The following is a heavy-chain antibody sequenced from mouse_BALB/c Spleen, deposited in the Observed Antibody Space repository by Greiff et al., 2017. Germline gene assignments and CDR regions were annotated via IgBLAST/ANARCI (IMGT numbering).Heavy chain of an antibody. CDR1: GFTFSDYY. J-gene: IGHJ3*01. CDR3: ARDLVYDGYAFAY. CDR2: ISDGGSYT. D-gene: IGHD2-3*01. Sequence: EVQLVESGGGLVKPGGSLKLSCAASGFTFSDYYMYWVRQTPEKRLEWVATISDGGSYTYYPDSVKGRFTISRDNAKNNLYLQMSSLKSEDTAMYYCARDLVYDGYAFAYWGQGTLVTVSA. V-gene: IGHV5-4*02.